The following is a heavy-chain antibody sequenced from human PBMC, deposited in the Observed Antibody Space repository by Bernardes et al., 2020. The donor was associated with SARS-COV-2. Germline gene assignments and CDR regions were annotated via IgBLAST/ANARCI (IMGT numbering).Heavy chain of an antibody. J-gene: IGHJ4*02. CDR1: VESRSGYY. CDR2: IRRGGT. V-gene: IGHV4-34*01. Sequence: SEPLSLTCAVYVESRSGYYWNWIRKPPAKALEWMGEIRRGGTNYTPYLKSRVTISVDTSKNQFSLKLTSLTAADTAVYYCARGGYNWNYLPLAYWGQGTLATVSS. D-gene: IGHD1-7*01. CDR3: ARGGYNWNYLPLAY.